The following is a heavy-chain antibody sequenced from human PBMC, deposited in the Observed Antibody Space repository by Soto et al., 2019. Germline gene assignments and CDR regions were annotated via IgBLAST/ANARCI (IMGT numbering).Heavy chain of an antibody. CDR3: ARVGAVAGEHYYYYGMDV. D-gene: IGHD6-19*01. Sequence: QVQLVESGGGVVQPGRSLRLSFAAPGFTFISYGMHWVRRAPGKGREWGAVIWNDGSNKYYADSVKGRFTISRDNSKNTLYLQMNSLRAEDTAVYYCARVGAVAGEHYYYYGMDVWGQGTTVTVSS. V-gene: IGHV3-33*01. J-gene: IGHJ6*02. CDR2: IWNDGSNK. CDR1: GFTFISYG.